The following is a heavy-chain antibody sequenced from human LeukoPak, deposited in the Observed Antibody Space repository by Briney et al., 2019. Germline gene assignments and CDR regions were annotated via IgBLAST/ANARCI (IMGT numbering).Heavy chain of an antibody. J-gene: IGHJ4*02. V-gene: IGHV4-39*01. D-gene: IGHD5-18*01. Sequence: SETLSLTCTVSGGSISSSSYYWGWIRQPPGTGLEWIGSIYYSGSTYYNPSLKSRVTISVDTSKNQFSLKLSSVTAADTAVYYCAREGYSYGYFDYWGQGTLVTVSS. CDR1: GGSISSSSYY. CDR3: AREGYSYGYFDY. CDR2: IYYSGST.